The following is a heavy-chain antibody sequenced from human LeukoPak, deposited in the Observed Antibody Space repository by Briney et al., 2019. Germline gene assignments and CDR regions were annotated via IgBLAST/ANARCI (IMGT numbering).Heavy chain of an antibody. J-gene: IGHJ4*02. Sequence: SETLSLTCTVSGGSISSSSYYWGWIRQPLGKGLEWIGSIYYSGSTYYNPSLKSRVTISVDTSKNQFSLKLSSVTAADTAVYYCARIAVAGTDFDYWGQGTLVTVSS. V-gene: IGHV4-39*07. CDR3: ARIAVAGTDFDY. CDR2: IYYSGST. D-gene: IGHD6-19*01. CDR1: GGSISSSSYY.